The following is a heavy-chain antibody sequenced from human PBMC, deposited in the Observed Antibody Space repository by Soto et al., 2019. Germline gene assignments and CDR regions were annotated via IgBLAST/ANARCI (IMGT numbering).Heavy chain of an antibody. CDR3: AREGAVTPAYYDFWSGSEKGHYYYYGMDV. D-gene: IGHD3-3*01. Sequence: GGSLRLSCAASGFTFSSYWMSWVRQAPGKGLEWVANIKQDGSEKYYVDSVKGRFTISRDNAKNSLYLQMNSRRAEDTAVYYCAREGAVTPAYYDFWSGSEKGHYYYYGMDVWGQGPTVTVPS. V-gene: IGHV3-7*01. CDR2: IKQDGSEK. J-gene: IGHJ6*02. CDR1: GFTFSSYW.